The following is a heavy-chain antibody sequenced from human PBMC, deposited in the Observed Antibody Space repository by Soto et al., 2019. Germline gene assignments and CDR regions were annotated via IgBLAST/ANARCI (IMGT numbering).Heavy chain of an antibody. CDR2: VYNSGST. V-gene: IGHV4-59*01. D-gene: IGHD6-13*01. J-gene: IGHJ4*02. Sequence: SETLSLTCTVSGGSISSNYWTWIRQPPGKGLEWIGYVYNSGSTNYNPSLKSRVTIPEDTSKSQFSLKVNSMTAADTAVYYCARYRREAVAGYTLDNWGQGILVTVSS. CDR1: GGSISSNY. CDR3: ARYRREAVAGYTLDN.